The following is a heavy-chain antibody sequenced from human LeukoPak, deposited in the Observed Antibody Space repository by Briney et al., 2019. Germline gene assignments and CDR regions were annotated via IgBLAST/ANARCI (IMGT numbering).Heavy chain of an antibody. CDR3: AKGAGYSYGYEVDY. V-gene: IGHV3-30*02. CDR2: IRYDGSNK. Sequence: GGSLRLSCVASGFSLSTFAMSWVRQAPGKGLEWVAFIRYDGSNKYYADSVKGRFTISRDNSKNTLYLQMNSLRAEDTAVYYCAKGAGYSYGYEVDYWGQGTLVTVSS. J-gene: IGHJ4*02. CDR1: GFSLSTFA. D-gene: IGHD5-18*01.